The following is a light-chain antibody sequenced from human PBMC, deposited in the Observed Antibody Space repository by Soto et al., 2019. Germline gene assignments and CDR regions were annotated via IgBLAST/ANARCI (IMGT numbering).Light chain of an antibody. CDR1: SSDVGGYNY. J-gene: IGLJ1*01. CDR2: DVS. CDR3: SSYTSSSTLYV. Sequence: SVLTQPASASGSPGQSITISCTGTSSDVGGYNYVSWYQQHPGKAPKLMIYDVSNRPSGVSNRFSGSKSGNTASLTISGLQAEDEADYYCSSYTSSSTLYVFGTETKVTVL. V-gene: IGLV2-14*01.